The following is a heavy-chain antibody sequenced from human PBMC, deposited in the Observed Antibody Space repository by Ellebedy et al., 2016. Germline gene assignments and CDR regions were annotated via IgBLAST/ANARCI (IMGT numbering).Heavy chain of an antibody. Sequence: SETLSLTXAVYGGSFSGYYWSWIRQPPGKGLEWIGEINHSGSTNYNPSLKSRVTISVDTSKNQFSLKLSSVTAADTAVYYCARAKIQRLGVDYWGQGTLVTVSS. CDR3: ARAKIQRLGVDY. CDR2: INHSGST. J-gene: IGHJ4*02. V-gene: IGHV4-34*01. D-gene: IGHD6-25*01. CDR1: GGSFSGYY.